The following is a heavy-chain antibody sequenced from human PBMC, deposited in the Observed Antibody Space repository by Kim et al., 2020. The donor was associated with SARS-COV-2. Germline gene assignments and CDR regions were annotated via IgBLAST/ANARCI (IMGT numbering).Heavy chain of an antibody. CDR1: GGSISSSSYY. V-gene: IGHV4-39*01. CDR2: IYNSGST. Sequence: SETLSLTCTVSGGSISSSSYYWGWIRQPPGNGLEWIGNIYNSGSTNSNPSLKSRVTISVDTSKNQFSLKLSSVTAADTAVYYCARQYSSLGKWFDPWGQEPWSPSPQ. J-gene: IGHJ5*02. D-gene: IGHD6-19*01. CDR3: ARQYSSLGKWFDP.